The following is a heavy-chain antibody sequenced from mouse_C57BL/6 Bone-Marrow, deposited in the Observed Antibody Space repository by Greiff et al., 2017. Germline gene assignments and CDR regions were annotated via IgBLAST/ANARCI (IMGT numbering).Heavy chain of an antibody. CDR2: ISSGSSTI. Sequence: EVQLQESGGGLVKPGGSLKLSCAASGFTFSDYGMHWVRQAPEKGLEWVAYISSGSSTIYYADTVKGRFTISRDNAKNTLFLQMTSLRSEDAAMYYCARPLITTGGFAYWGQGTLVTVSA. V-gene: IGHV5-17*01. D-gene: IGHD2-4*01. CDR3: ARPLITTGGFAY. CDR1: GFTFSDYG. J-gene: IGHJ3*01.